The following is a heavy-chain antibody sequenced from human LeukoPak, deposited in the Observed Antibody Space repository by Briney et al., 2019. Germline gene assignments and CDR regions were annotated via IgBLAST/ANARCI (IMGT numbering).Heavy chain of an antibody. CDR3: AHKGRGSGSYTM. Sequence: SGPTLVKPTQTLTLTCTFSGFSLSTTGVAVAWIRQPPGKALEWLAVTYWNNDKSYSPSLKSRLTITKDTSKNQVVLIMANMDPVDTGTYYCAHKGRGSGSYTMWGQGTLVTVSS. V-gene: IGHV2-5*01. D-gene: IGHD3-10*01. CDR2: TYWNNDK. CDR1: GFSLSTTGVA. J-gene: IGHJ4*02.